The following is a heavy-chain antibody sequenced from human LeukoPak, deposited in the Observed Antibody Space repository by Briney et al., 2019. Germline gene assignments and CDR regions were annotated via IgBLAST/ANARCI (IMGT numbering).Heavy chain of an antibody. Sequence: GGSLRLSCAASGFIFNNAWMTWVRQAPGKGLEWVSGINWNGGSTGYADSVKGRFTISRDNAKNSLYLQMNSLRAEDTALYYCARVLGPHIAAAGTIWGKGTTVTVSS. CDR2: INWNGGST. V-gene: IGHV3-20*04. CDR3: ARVLGPHIAAAGTI. D-gene: IGHD6-13*01. J-gene: IGHJ6*04. CDR1: GFIFNNAW.